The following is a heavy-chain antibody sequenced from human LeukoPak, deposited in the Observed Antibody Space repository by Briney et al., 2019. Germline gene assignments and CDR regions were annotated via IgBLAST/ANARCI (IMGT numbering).Heavy chain of an antibody. J-gene: IGHJ4*02. V-gene: IGHV4-59*01. D-gene: IGHD3-22*01. Sequence: SETLSLTCTVSGGSISSYYWSWIRQPPGKGLKWIGYIYYSGSTNYNPSLKSRVTISVDTSKNQFSLKLSSVTAADTAVYYCARVTGYMIEDYFDYWGQGTLVTVSS. CDR3: ARVTGYMIEDYFDY. CDR2: IYYSGST. CDR1: GGSISSYY.